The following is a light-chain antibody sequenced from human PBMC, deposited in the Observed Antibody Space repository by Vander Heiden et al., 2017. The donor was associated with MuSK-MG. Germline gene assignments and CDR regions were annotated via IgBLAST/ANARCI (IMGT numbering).Light chain of an antibody. V-gene: IGKV1-39*01. CDR1: RSISTY. Sequence: QLTQSPSSLSASVGDRLTITCRARRSISTYLNWYQQKSGKAPTLLIYCASNLQSGVPSRFSGSESGTDFTLTITSLQRGDSATYYCQQSYSTPCTFGQGTKVEIK. J-gene: IGKJ1*01. CDR2: CAS. CDR3: QQSYSTPCT.